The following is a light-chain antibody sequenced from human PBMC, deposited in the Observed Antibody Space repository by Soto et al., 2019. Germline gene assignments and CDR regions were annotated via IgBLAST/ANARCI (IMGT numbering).Light chain of an antibody. CDR2: GAS. CDR3: QQYNNWPSIT. CDR1: RTVHSN. V-gene: IGKV3-15*01. Sequence: EIVMTQSPATVSVSPGDRVTLSCRASRTVHSNVAWYQHKPGQAPRLLIYGASFRATGMPARFSGSGSGTEFTLTISSLQSEDFAVYYCQQYNNWPSITFGQGTRLEIK. J-gene: IGKJ5*01.